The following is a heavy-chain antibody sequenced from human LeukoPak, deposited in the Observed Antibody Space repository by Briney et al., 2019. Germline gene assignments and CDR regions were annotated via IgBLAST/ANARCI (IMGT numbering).Heavy chain of an antibody. D-gene: IGHD2-21*02. CDR1: GFTFSSYA. V-gene: IGHV3-30-3*01. CDR3: ARVYCGGDCYSFDY. CDR2: ISYDGSNK. Sequence: GGSLRLSCAASGFTFSSYAMHWVRQAPGKGLEWVAVISYDGSNKYYADSVKGRFTISRDNSKNTLYLQMNSLRAEDTAVYYCARVYCGGDCYSFDYWGRGTLVTVSS. J-gene: IGHJ4*02.